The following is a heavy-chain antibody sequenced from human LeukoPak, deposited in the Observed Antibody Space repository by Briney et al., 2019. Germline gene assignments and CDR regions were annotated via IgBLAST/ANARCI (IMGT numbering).Heavy chain of an antibody. Sequence: SETLSLTCTVSGVSISSYYWSWIRQPPGKGLEWIGYIYYSGSTNYNPSLKSRVTISVDTSKNQFSLKLSSVTAADTAVYYCARVLHDILDAFDIWGQGTMVTVSS. D-gene: IGHD3-9*01. CDR2: IYYSGST. CDR1: GVSISSYY. J-gene: IGHJ3*02. V-gene: IGHV4-59*01. CDR3: ARVLHDILDAFDI.